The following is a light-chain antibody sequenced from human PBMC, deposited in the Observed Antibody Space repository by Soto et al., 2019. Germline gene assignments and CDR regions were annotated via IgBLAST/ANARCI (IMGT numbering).Light chain of an antibody. CDR3: QQYNSWYT. Sequence: DIQMTQSPSTLSASVGDRVTITCRASQSTSSYLAWYQQKPGKAPKLLIYKASSLESGVPSRFSGSGSGTEFTLTISSLQPDDFATYYCQQYNSWYTFGQGTKVDIK. J-gene: IGKJ2*01. V-gene: IGKV1-5*03. CDR1: QSTSSY. CDR2: KAS.